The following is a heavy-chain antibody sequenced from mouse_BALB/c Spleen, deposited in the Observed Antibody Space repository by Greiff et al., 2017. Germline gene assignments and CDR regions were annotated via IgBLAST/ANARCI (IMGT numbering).Heavy chain of an antibody. CDR3: ARGFPLYFDY. V-gene: IGHV3-6*02. Sequence: EVKLMESGPGLVKPSQSLSLTCSVTGYSITSGYYWNWIRQFPGNKLEWMGYISYDGSNNYNPSLKNRISITRDTSKNQFFLKLNSVTTEDTATYYCARGFPLYFDYWGQGTTLTVSS. CDR1: GYSITSGYY. J-gene: IGHJ2*01. CDR2: ISYDGSN.